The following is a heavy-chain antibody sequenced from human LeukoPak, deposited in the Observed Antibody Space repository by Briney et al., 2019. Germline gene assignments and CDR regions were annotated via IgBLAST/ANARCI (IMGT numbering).Heavy chain of an antibody. D-gene: IGHD2-2*02. J-gene: IGHJ4*02. CDR2: ITRGDGNT. Sequence: GRSLRLSCAASGFTFSSYDMSWVRQAPGKGLEWVSAITRGDGNTYYADSVKGRFTISRDNSKNTLYLQMKSLRAEDTAIYYCAKDIGYCSSTSCYTGFDYWGQGTLVTVSS. CDR3: AKDIGYCSSTSCYTGFDY. CDR1: GFTFSSYD. V-gene: IGHV3-23*01.